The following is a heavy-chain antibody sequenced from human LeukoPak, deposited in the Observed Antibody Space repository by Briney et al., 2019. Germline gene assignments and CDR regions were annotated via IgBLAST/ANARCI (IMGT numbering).Heavy chain of an antibody. CDR2: IYHSGST. CDR1: GCSISSGGYS. J-gene: IGHJ4*02. D-gene: IGHD4-17*01. CDR3: ARAVRVRSVTGCYFDY. Sequence: SETLSLTCAVSGCSISSGGYSWSWIRQPPGKGLEWIGYIYHSGSTYYNPSLKSRVTISVDRSKNQFSLKLSSVTAADTAVYYCARAVRVRSVTGCYFDYWGQGTLVTVSS. V-gene: IGHV4-30-2*01.